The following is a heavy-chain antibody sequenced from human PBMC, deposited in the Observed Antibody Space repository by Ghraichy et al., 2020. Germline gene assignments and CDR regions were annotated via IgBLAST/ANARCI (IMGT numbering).Heavy chain of an antibody. Sequence: GGSLRLSCAASGFTFSSYSMNWVRQAPGKGLEWVSYISSSSSTIYYADSVKGRFTISRDNAKNSLYLQMNSLRDEDTAVYYCARDYCSGGSCYSGADYWGQGTLVTVSS. CDR1: GFTFSSYS. CDR2: ISSSSSTI. D-gene: IGHD2-15*01. CDR3: ARDYCSGGSCYSGADY. V-gene: IGHV3-48*02. J-gene: IGHJ4*02.